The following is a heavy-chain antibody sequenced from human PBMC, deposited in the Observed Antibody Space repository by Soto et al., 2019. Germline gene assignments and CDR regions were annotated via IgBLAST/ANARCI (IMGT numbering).Heavy chain of an antibody. D-gene: IGHD5-12*01. CDR1: GFTFSSYG. V-gene: IGHV3-30*03. CDR2: ISYDGSNK. Sequence: QVQLVESGGGVVQPGRSLRLSCAASGFTFSSYGMHWVRQAPGKGLEWVAVISYDGSNKYYADSVQGRFTISRDNSKNTLYLQMNSLRAEDTAVYYCATERNTWLRSPDFDYWGQGTLVTVSS. J-gene: IGHJ4*02. CDR3: ATERNTWLRSPDFDY.